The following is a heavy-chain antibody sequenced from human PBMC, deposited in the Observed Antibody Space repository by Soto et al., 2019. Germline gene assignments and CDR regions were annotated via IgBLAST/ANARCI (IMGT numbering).Heavy chain of an antibody. D-gene: IGHD3-10*01. CDR3: ARGVGSGTYYNQYNWFDP. CDR2: INTYNGNT. CDR1: GYTFTNYG. Sequence: ASVKVSCKASGYTFTNYGISWVRQAPGQGREWMGWINTYNGNTNHAQKLQGRVTMTTDTSTSTAYMELRSLRSHDTAVYYCARGVGSGTYYNQYNWFDPWGQGTLVTVSS. V-gene: IGHV1-18*01. J-gene: IGHJ5*02.